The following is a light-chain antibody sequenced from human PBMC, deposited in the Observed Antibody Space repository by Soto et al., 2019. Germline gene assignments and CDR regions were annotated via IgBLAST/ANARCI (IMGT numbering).Light chain of an antibody. Sequence: DIPMTQSPSTLSASVGDRVTITCRASQSISSWLAWYQQKPGKAPKLLMYDVSSLESGVPSRFSGSGSGTDFTLTITSLQPDDFATYYCQQYNSYSYTFGQGTKLEIK. J-gene: IGKJ2*01. CDR1: QSISSW. CDR3: QQYNSYSYT. CDR2: DVS. V-gene: IGKV1-5*01.